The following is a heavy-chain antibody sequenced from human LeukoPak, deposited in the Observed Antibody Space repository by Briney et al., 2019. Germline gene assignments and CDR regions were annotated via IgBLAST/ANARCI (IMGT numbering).Heavy chain of an antibody. CDR3: AKVATWTYFDS. V-gene: IGHV3-23*01. Sequence: GGSLRLSCAASQFTFTTYAMSWVRQAPGRGLEWVSSIGDSGVPTYYADSVKGRFTISRDNSQNTLCLQMNSLGADDTAVYYCAKVATWTYFDSWGQGTLVTVSS. CDR1: QFTFTTYA. D-gene: IGHD3/OR15-3a*01. J-gene: IGHJ4*02. CDR2: IGDSGVPT.